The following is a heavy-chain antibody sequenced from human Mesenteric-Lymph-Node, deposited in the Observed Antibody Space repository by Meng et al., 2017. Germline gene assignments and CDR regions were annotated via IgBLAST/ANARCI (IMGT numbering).Heavy chain of an antibody. V-gene: IGHV3-30*01. J-gene: IGHJ4*02. Sequence: GGSLRLSCAASGFTFSSYAMHWVRQAPGKGLEWVAVISYDGSNKYYADSVKGRFTISRDNSKNTLYLQMNSLRAEDTAMYYCARVSRGSYFYDYWGQGTLVTVSS. CDR2: ISYDGSNK. CDR3: ARVSRGSYFYDY. CDR1: GFTFSSYA. D-gene: IGHD1-26*01.